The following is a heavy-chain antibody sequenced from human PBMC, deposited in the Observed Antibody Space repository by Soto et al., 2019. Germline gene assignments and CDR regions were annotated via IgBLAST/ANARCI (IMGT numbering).Heavy chain of an antibody. Sequence: QVQLVQSGAEVKKPGASVKVSCKASGYNFTSYVISWVRQAPGQGLEWMGWISTYNGNTNSAQKFQGRVTMTTDTSTSIASLELRRRRSDATAVYSCTRGYINAIFGYWGPGTMVTVAS. D-gene: IGHD1-1*01. J-gene: IGHJ4*02. V-gene: IGHV1-18*01. CDR1: GYNFTSYV. CDR2: ISTYNGNT. CDR3: TRGYINAIFGY.